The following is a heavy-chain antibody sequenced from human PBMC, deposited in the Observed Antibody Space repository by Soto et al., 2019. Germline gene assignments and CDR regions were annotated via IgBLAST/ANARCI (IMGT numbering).Heavy chain of an antibody. Sequence: VQLLESGGDLVQPGGSLRLSCAASGFTFSRFAMTWVRQAPGKGLEWVSVVGGNGDRTFYADSVKGRFTISRDNSKNTLYLQMSSLRAEDTAIYYCAKDFDSNYPTPNFDHWGQGTRVSVSS. D-gene: IGHD4-4*01. V-gene: IGHV3-23*01. CDR3: AKDFDSNYPTPNFDH. J-gene: IGHJ4*02. CDR2: VGGNGDRT. CDR1: GFTFSRFA.